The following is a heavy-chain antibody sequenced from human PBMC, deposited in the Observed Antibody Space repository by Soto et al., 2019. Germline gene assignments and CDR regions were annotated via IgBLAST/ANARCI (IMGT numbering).Heavy chain of an antibody. D-gene: IGHD5-12*01. CDR1: GDSISSGDYY. V-gene: IGHV4-30-4*01. CDR2: IYYSGNT. J-gene: IGHJ4*02. CDR3: ARDFKRYSNPPDPLEY. Sequence: SETLSLTCTVSGDSISSGDYYWSWIRQPPGKGLEWIGCIYYSGNTYYNPSLKRRFSISVDTSKNQFSLQLSSVTVADTVVYFCARDFKRYSNPPDPLEYWGLGTLVTVSS.